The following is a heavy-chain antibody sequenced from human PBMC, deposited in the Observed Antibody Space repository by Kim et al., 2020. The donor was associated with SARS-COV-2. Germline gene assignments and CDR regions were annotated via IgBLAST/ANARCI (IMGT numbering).Heavy chain of an antibody. Sequence: SETLSLTCAVYGGSFSGYYWSWIRQPPGKGLEWIGEINHSGSTNYNPSLKSRVTISVDTSKNQFSLKLSSVTAADTAVYYCARSWGLRSNRDWFDPWGQGTLVTVSS. CDR3: ARSWGLRSNRDWFDP. D-gene: IGHD4-17*01. CDR2: INHSGST. J-gene: IGHJ5*02. CDR1: GGSFSGYY. V-gene: IGHV4-34*01.